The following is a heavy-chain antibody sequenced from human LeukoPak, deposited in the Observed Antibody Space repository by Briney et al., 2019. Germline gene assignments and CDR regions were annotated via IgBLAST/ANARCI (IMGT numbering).Heavy chain of an antibody. CDR3: AAGCSSTSCFWFYYTDV. CDR1: GGSFSGFH. V-gene: IGHV4-34*01. Sequence: SETLSLSCAVYGGSFSGFHWSWIRQPPGRGLEWIGEINHSGSTNYNPSLKSRLTISVDTSKNQFSLKLSSVTAADTAVYYCAAGCSSTSCFWFYYTDVWAKGTTVTVSS. CDR2: INHSGST. J-gene: IGHJ6*03. D-gene: IGHD2-2*01.